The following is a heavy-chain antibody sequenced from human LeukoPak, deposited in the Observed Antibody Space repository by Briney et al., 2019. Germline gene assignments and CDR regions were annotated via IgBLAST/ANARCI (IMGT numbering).Heavy chain of an antibody. Sequence: QAGGSLRLSCTASGFTFGDYAMSWFRQAPGKGLEWVGFIRSKAYGGTTEYAASVKGRFAISRDDSKSIAYLQMNSLKTEDTAVYYCTRDPLPSSSWYYPPFDYWGQGTLVTVSS. V-gene: IGHV3-49*03. CDR3: TRDPLPSSSWYYPPFDY. D-gene: IGHD6-13*01. J-gene: IGHJ4*02. CDR1: GFTFGDYA. CDR2: IRSKAYGGTT.